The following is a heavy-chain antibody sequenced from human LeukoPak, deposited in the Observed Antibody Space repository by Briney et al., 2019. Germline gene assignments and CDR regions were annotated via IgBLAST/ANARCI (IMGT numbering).Heavy chain of an antibody. V-gene: IGHV5-51*01. D-gene: IGHD6-19*01. CDR2: IYPGDSDT. CDR3: ARQEIAVAGTGYYYGMDV. CDR1: GYSFTSYW. J-gene: IGHJ6*02. Sequence: GESLKISCKGSGYSFTSYWIGWVRQMPGKGLEWMGIIYPGDSDTRYSPSFQGQVTISADKSISTAYLQWSSLKASDTAMYYCARQEIAVAGTGYYYGMDVWGQGTTVTVSS.